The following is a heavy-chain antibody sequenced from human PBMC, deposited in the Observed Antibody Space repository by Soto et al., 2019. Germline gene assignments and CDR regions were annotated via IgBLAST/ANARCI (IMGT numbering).Heavy chain of an antibody. CDR3: VADVEEVSEGELDH. Sequence: GGSLRLSCTASGFSFTIAWMTWVRQAPGKGLEWLGRVKSRSSGGTVDYAAPVKGRFTISRDDSKNTVILQMNSLKMEDTAVYHCVADVEEVSEGELDHWGQGA. J-gene: IGHJ4*02. V-gene: IGHV3-15*01. D-gene: IGHD3-16*01. CDR1: GFSFTIAW. CDR2: VKSRSSGGTV.